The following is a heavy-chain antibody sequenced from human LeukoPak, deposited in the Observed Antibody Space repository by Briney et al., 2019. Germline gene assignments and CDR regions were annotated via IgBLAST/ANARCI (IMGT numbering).Heavy chain of an antibody. Sequence: GGSLRLSCAASGFTFSNAWMSWVRQAPGKGLEWVGRIKSNTDGGTTDYTAPVEGRFTISRDDSKNTLFLQMDSLKTEDTAVYYCTTNLEGDTTMVVDHWGQGILVTVSS. CDR2: IKSNTDGGTT. V-gene: IGHV3-15*01. D-gene: IGHD5-18*01. CDR1: GFTFSNAW. J-gene: IGHJ5*02. CDR3: TTNLEGDTTMVVDH.